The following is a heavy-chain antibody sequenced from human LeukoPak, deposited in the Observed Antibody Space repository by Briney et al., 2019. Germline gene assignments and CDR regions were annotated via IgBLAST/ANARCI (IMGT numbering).Heavy chain of an antibody. CDR2: ISVYNGNT. CDR3: ARDRAWGINYYDVFDI. D-gene: IGHD3-9*01. V-gene: IGHV1-18*01. Sequence: ASVKVSCKASGYSFTSYGISWVRQAPGQGLEWMGWISVYNGNTNYAQKVQGRVTMTTDTSTSTAYMELRSLRSDDTAVYFCARDRAWGINYYDVFDIWGQGTLVTVSS. J-gene: IGHJ4*02. CDR1: GYSFTSYG.